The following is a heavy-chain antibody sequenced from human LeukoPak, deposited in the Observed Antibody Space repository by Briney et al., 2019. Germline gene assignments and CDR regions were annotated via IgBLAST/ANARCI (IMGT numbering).Heavy chain of an antibody. V-gene: IGHV1-8*01. CDR3: ARRSGQNSYDSSGWIDY. D-gene: IGHD3-22*01. CDR1: GYTFTSYD. J-gene: IGHJ4*02. CDR2: MNPNSGNT. Sequence: ASVKVSCKASGYTFTSYDINWVRPATGQGLEWMGWMNPNSGNTGYAQRFQGRVTMTRNTSISTAYMELSSLGSEDTAVYYCARRSGQNSYDSSGWIDYWGQGTLVTVSS.